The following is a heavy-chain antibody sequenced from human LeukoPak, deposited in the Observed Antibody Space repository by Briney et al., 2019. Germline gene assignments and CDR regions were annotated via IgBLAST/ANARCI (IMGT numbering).Heavy chain of an antibody. CDR2: INHSGST. V-gene: IGHV4-34*01. Sequence: PSETLSLTCAVYGGSFSGYYWSWIRQPPGKGLEWIGEINHSGSTNYNPSLKSRVTISVDTSKNQFSLKLSSVTAADTAVYYCARASLWFGESSYYFDYWGQGTLVTVSS. D-gene: IGHD3-10*01. CDR3: ARASLWFGESSYYFDY. J-gene: IGHJ4*02. CDR1: GGSFSGYY.